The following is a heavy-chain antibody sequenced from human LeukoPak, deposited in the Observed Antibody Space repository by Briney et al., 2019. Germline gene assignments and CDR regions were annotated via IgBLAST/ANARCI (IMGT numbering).Heavy chain of an antibody. Sequence: GGSLRLSCAASGFTFSSYWMSWVRQAPGKGLEWVANIKQDGSEKYYVDSVKGRFTISRDNAKNSLYLQMNSLRAEDTALYHCARVGRGVPDYYYYMDVWGKGTTVTISS. CDR3: ARVGRGVPDYYYYMDV. J-gene: IGHJ6*03. CDR2: IKQDGSEK. V-gene: IGHV3-7*03. D-gene: IGHD3-10*01. CDR1: GFTFSSYW.